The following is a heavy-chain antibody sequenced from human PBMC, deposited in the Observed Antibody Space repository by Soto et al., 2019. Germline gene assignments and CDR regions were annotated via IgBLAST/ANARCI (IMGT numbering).Heavy chain of an antibody. J-gene: IGHJ5*02. V-gene: IGHV4-38-2*01. D-gene: IGHD3-22*01. CDR1: GYSISSGYY. CDR2: IYRGGST. CDR3: ARVGPWVPYYYDSSPYTFENWFDP. Sequence: PSETLSLTCAVSGYSISSGYYWGWLRQPPGKGLEWIGSIYRGGSTYYNPPLNSRVTLSIDMTNNHVSLILNSVTAADTAVYYCARVGPWVPYYYDSSPYTFENWFDPWGQGTLVTVSS.